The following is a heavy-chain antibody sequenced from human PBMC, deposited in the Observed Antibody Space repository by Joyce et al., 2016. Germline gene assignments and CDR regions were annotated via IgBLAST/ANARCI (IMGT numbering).Heavy chain of an antibody. CDR3: ARDLGYFDY. J-gene: IGHJ4*02. V-gene: IGHV3-21*01. Sequence: EVHLVESGGGLVKPGGSLRLSCAASGFNFSNYNMNWVRQAPGKGREWDSSINSGTTYKYYAESVQGRFTISRDNAKNALYLQMNSLRAEDTAVYYCARDLGYFDYWGQGTLVTVSS. CDR1: GFNFSNYN. CDR2: INSGTTYK.